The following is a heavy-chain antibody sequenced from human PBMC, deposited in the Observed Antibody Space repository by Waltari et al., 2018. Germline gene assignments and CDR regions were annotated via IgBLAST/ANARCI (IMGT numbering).Heavy chain of an antibody. V-gene: IGHV1-18*01. J-gene: IGHJ5*02. CDR2: ISAYNGNT. D-gene: IGHD6-13*01. CDR1: GYTFTSYG. CDR3: ARVVRGMGIEDWFDP. Sequence: QVQLVQSGAEVKKPGASVKVSCKASGYTFTSYGISWVRQAPGQGLEWMGWISAYNGNTNYAPKLQGKVTMTTDTSTSTAYMELRSLRSDDTAVYYCARVVRGMGIEDWFDPWGQGTLVTVSS.